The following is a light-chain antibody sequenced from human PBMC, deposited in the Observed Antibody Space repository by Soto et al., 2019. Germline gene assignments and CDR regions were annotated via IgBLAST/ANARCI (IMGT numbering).Light chain of an antibody. V-gene: IGKV3D-20*01. J-gene: IGKJ1*01. CDR3: PPYNNWPQT. Sequence: EIVLRQSPATLSLSPGERVTLYCGASERVSGGFLAWYQPKPGLAPKIILYETSFRATGIPDRCSRSGSGTDFPLTITTLDPEDFAVYYCPPYNNWPQTFGQGPKVDTK. CDR2: ETS. CDR1: ERVSGGF.